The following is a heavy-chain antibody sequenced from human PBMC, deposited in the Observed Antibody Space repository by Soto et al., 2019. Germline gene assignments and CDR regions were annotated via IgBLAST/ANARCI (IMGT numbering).Heavy chain of an antibody. V-gene: IGHV3-23*01. CDR3: AKDPLNSYSSSWNDY. Sequence: GGSLGLSCAASGFTFSSYAMSWVRQAPGKGLEWVSAISGSGGSTYYADSVKGRFTISRDNSKNTLYLQMNSLRAEDTAVYYCAKDPLNSYSSSWNDYWGQGTLVTVSS. CDR2: ISGSGGST. D-gene: IGHD6-13*01. J-gene: IGHJ4*02. CDR1: GFTFSSYA.